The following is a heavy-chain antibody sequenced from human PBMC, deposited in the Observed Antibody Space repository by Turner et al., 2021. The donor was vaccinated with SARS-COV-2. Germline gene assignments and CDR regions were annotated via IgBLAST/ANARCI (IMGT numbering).Heavy chain of an antibody. J-gene: IGHJ5*02. CDR3: VGDWRSSSGYFGFDP. D-gene: IGHD6-13*01. CDR2: IYTSRST. Sequence: QVHLQESGPGLAKPSVTLSLTYTVSGSSISSYYWCWIRQPAGKGLDWIGHIYTSRSTNYNPSPRSRVTMSVDTSKSQFSLKLSSVTAADTAVYYCVGDWRSSSGYFGFDPWGQGTLVTVSS. V-gene: IGHV4-4*07. CDR1: GSSISSYY.